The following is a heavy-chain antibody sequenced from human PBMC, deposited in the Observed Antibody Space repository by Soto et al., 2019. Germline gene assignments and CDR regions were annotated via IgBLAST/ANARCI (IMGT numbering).Heavy chain of an antibody. CDR2: ISTTGGT. V-gene: IGHV4-4*07. CDR3: AKGAGPPRFDT. CDR1: GGSTRAYH. Sequence: SETLSLTCSVSGGSTRAYHWSWIRQPAGKGLEWIGRISTTGGTNYSPSLQSRVTMSLDTSKNQFSLELTSVTAADTAVYYCAKGAGPPRFDTWVQGTLVTVSS. J-gene: IGHJ5*02.